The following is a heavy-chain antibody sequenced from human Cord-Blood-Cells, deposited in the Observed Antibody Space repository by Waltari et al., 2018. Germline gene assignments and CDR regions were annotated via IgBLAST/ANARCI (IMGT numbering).Heavy chain of an antibody. CDR1: GYSFTSYW. Sequence: EVQLVQSGAEVKKPGESLKISCKGSGYSFTSYWIGWVRQMPGKGLEWIGIIDPGDSDTRYSPSFQGQVTISADKSISTAYLQWSSLKASDTAMYYCARQLRTMVRGVIITYFDYWGQGTLVTVSS. D-gene: IGHD3-10*01. CDR2: IDPGDSDT. V-gene: IGHV5-51*01. J-gene: IGHJ4*02. CDR3: ARQLRTMVRGVIITYFDY.